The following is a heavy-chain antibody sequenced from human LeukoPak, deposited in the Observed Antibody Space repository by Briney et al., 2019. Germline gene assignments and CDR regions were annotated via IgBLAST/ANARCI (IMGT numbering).Heavy chain of an antibody. V-gene: IGHV1-69*13. CDR2: IIPIFGTA. J-gene: IGHJ4*02. CDR3: ARGSIGPLSGSSRDFVY. Sequence: ASVKVSCKASGGTFSSYAISWVRQAPGQGLEWMGGIIPIFGTANYAQKFQGRVTITADESTSTAYMELSSLRSEDTAVYYCARGSIGPLSGSSRDFVYWGQGTLVTVSS. CDR1: GGTFSSYA. D-gene: IGHD1-26*01.